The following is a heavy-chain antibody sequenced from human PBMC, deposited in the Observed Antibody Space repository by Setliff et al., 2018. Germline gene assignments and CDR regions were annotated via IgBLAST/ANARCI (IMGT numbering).Heavy chain of an antibody. J-gene: IGHJ6*03. CDR2: MHQSGRT. CDR1: DGAFSTYY. CDR3: ARANKKLDYYYYYYMDV. V-gene: IGHV4-34*01. D-gene: IGHD1-1*01. Sequence: SETLSLTCDVYDGAFSTYYWTWIRQPPGKGLEWIGEMHQSGRTKFNPSLKSRVIISLDTSKNQFSLKLISVTAADTAVYYCARANKKLDYYYYYYMDVWGKGTTVTVSS.